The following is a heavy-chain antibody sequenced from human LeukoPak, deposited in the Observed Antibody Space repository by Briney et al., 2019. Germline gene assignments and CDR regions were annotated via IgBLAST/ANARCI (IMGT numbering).Heavy chain of an antibody. V-gene: IGHV3-23*01. J-gene: IGHJ4*02. CDR3: AKGAPSSSSILDF. Sequence: PGGSLRLSCVASGFTFCHNAMAWVRQAPGKRLEWVSALSGSGGDTFYADSVKGRFTISRDNSKNTLYLQLSSLRPDDTAVYYCAKGAPSSSSILDFWGPGTLVTVSS. CDR1: GFTFCHNA. CDR2: LSGSGGDT. D-gene: IGHD6-6*01.